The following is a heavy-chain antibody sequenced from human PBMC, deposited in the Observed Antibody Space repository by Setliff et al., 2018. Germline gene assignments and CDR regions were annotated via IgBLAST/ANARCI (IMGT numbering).Heavy chain of an antibody. CDR3: ASGAAAGRGGY. V-gene: IGHV1-69*13. D-gene: IGHD6-13*01. CDR2: IIPIFGTA. CDR1: GGTFSRYA. Sequence: SVKVSCKASGGTFSRYAISWVRQAPGQGLEWMGGIIPIFGTANYAQKFQGRVTITADESTSTAYMELSSLRSEDTAVYYCASGAAAGRGGYWGQGTLVTVSS. J-gene: IGHJ4*02.